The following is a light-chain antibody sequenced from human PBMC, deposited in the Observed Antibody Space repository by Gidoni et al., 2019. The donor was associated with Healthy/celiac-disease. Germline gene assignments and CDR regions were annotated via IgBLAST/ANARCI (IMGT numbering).Light chain of an antibody. J-gene: IGKJ2*01. CDR3: QQYGSSPPPGT. CDR2: GAS. CDR1: QRVSSSY. V-gene: IGKV3-20*01. Sequence: MWLPKSPRPLSLSPGERATPSSRASQRVSSSYLACYQQKPGLAPRLLIYGASSRPAAIPDRFSGSGSGTDFTLTISRLEPEDFAVYYCQQYGSSPPPGTFXQXTKLEIK.